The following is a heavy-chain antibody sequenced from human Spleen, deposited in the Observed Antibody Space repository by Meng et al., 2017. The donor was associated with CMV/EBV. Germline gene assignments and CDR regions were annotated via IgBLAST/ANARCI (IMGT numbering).Heavy chain of an antibody. CDR3: ARGSCGSYYFPDY. J-gene: IGHJ4*02. CDR1: GFTFSSYS. V-gene: IGHV3-21*01. D-gene: IGHD1-26*01. Sequence: GESLKISCAASGFTFSSYSMNWVRQAPGKGLEWVSSISSSSSYIYYADSVKGRFTISRDNAKNSLYLQMNSLRAEDTAVYYCARGSCGSYYFPDYWGQGTLVTVSS. CDR2: ISSSSSYI.